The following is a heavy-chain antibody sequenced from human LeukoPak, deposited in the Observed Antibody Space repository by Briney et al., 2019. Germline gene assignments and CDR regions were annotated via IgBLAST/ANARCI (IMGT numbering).Heavy chain of an antibody. CDR1: GGSISSSSYY. V-gene: IGHV4-39*01. D-gene: IGHD3-3*01. Sequence: SETLSLTCTVSGGSISSSSYYWGWFRQPPGKGLEWIGSIYYSGSTYYNPSLKSRDTISVDTSKSQFSLRLTSVTAADTAVYYCARHVRFLEWLSSYYFDYWGQGTLVTVSS. CDR2: IYYSGST. CDR3: ARHVRFLEWLSSYYFDY. J-gene: IGHJ4*02.